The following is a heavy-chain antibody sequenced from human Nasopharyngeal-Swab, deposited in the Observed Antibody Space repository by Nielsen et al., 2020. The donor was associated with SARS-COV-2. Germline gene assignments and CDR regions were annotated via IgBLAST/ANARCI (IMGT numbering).Heavy chain of an antibody. V-gene: IGHV1-2*06. D-gene: IGHD2-15*01. J-gene: IGHJ4*02. Sequence: ASVKVSCNASGYTFTGYYMHWVRQPPGQGLEWMGRINPNSGGTNYAQKFQGRVTMTRDTSISTAYMELSRLRSDDTAVYYCARGRRYCSGGSCYSGFYFDYWGQGTLVTVSS. CDR3: ARGRRYCSGGSCYSGFYFDY. CDR1: GYTFTGYY. CDR2: INPNSGGT.